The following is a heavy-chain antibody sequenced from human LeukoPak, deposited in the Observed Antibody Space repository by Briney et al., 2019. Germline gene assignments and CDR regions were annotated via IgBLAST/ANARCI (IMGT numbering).Heavy chain of an antibody. V-gene: IGHV4-34*01. Sequence: SETLSLTCAVYGGSFSGYYWSWIRQPPGKGLEGIGEINHSGSTNYNPSLKSRVTISVDTSKNQFSLKLSSVTAADTAVYYCARKGWGYPGYSSSWYQGYNWFDPWGQGTLVTVSS. CDR1: GGSFSGYY. CDR2: INHSGST. D-gene: IGHD6-13*01. J-gene: IGHJ5*02. CDR3: ARKGWGYPGYSSSWYQGYNWFDP.